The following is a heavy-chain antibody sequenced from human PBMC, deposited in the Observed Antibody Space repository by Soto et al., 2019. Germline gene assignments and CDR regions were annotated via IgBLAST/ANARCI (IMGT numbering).Heavy chain of an antibody. CDR1: GFTFNYAW. J-gene: IGHJ4*02. V-gene: IGHV3-15*01. Sequence: PGGSLRLSCSASGFTFNYAWMTWVRQAPGKGLEWVGRIQSNTNGGTADYAAPVKGRFSISRDDSQNTLYLQMNSLKIEDTAVYYCTTVPLGYCSTSTCWSYFDYWGQGALVTVSS. D-gene: IGHD2-2*01. CDR3: TTVPLGYCSTSTCWSYFDY. CDR2: IQSNTNGGTA.